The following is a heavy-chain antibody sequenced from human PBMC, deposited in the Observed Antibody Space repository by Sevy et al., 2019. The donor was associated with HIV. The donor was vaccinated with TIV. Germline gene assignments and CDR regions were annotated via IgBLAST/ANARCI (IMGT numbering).Heavy chain of an antibody. Sequence: GGSLRLACAASGFTFSSYWMRWVRQAPGKGLEWVANIKQDGSEKYYVDSVKGRCTISRDNAKNSLYLQMNSLRAEDTAVYYCARDRFTYYYDSSGYYGMDVWGQGTTVTVSS. J-gene: IGHJ6*02. CDR3: ARDRFTYYYDSSGYYGMDV. CDR2: IKQDGSEK. CDR1: GFTFSSYW. D-gene: IGHD3-22*01. V-gene: IGHV3-7*01.